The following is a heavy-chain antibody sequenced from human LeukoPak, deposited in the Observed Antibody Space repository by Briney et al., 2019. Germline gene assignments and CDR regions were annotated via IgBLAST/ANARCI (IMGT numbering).Heavy chain of an antibody. D-gene: IGHD1-1*01. Sequence: GGSLRLSCAASGFTFSSYGMHWVRQAPGKGLEWVAFIRYDGSNKYYADSVKGRFTISRDNSKNTLYLQMNSLRAEDTAVYYCARDWNNWNEGYFDYWGQGTLVTVSS. CDR3: ARDWNNWNEGYFDY. CDR2: IRYDGSNK. CDR1: GFTFSSYG. J-gene: IGHJ4*02. V-gene: IGHV3-30*02.